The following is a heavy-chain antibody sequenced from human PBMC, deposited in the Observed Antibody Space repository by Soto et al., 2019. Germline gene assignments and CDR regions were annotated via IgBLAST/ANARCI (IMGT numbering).Heavy chain of an antibody. CDR1: GYTFTNYA. Sequence: QVQLVQSGAELKKPGASVKVSCKTSGYTFTNYAISWVRQAPGQGLEWMGWISAFNGNTNYAQRLQGRVTMTTDTCTRTAYMELRRLRSDDTAVYYCARAGGFLYYFDYWGRGTLVTVSS. CDR3: ARAGGFLYYFDY. J-gene: IGHJ4*02. CDR2: ISAFNGNT. V-gene: IGHV1-18*01. D-gene: IGHD5-12*01.